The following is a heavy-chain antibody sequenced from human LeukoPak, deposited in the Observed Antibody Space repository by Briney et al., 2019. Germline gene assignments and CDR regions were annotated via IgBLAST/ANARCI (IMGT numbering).Heavy chain of an antibody. CDR3: WSQVTDY. D-gene: IGHD2-21*02. Sequence: PGGSLRLSCAASGFTFSSYGMHWVRQAPGKGLEWVAVISYDGSNKYYADSVKGRFTISRDNSKNTLYLQMNSLRAEDTAVYYCWSQVTDYWGQGTLVTVSS. CDR2: ISYDGSNK. J-gene: IGHJ4*02. CDR1: GFTFSSYG. V-gene: IGHV3-30*03.